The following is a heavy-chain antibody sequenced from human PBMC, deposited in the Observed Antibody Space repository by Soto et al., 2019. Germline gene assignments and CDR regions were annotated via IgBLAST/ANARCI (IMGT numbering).Heavy chain of an antibody. CDR3: ATGPTPPKNPDILTGPHY. V-gene: IGHV1-24*01. Sequence: ASVKLACKVSGYSLSELSMHWVRQAPGKGLEWMGGFDPEVGETIYALKFQDRVTLTEDTSTDTAYMELNSLRSEDTAVYYCATGPTPPKNPDILTGPHYWGQGTLVTVSS. D-gene: IGHD3-9*01. CDR1: GYSLSELS. CDR2: FDPEVGET. J-gene: IGHJ4*02.